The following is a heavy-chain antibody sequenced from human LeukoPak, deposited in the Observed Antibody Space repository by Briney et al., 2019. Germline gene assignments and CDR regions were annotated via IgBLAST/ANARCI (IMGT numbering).Heavy chain of an antibody. CDR3: ARVRGSSGWYRRINDAFDI. CDR2: ISAYNGNT. Sequence: ASVKVSCKASGYTFTSYGISWVRQAPGQGLEWMGWISAYNGNTNYAQKLQGRVTMTTDTSTSTAYMELRSLRSDDTAVYYCARVRGSSGWYRRINDAFDIWGQGTMVTVSS. CDR1: GYTFTSYG. V-gene: IGHV1-18*01. D-gene: IGHD6-19*01. J-gene: IGHJ3*02.